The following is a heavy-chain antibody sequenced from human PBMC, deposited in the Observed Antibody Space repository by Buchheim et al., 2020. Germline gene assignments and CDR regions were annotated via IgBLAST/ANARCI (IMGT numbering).Heavy chain of an antibody. CDR2: IKPDASEI. V-gene: IGHV3-7*01. CDR3: AREGTVTPYNFDY. J-gene: IGHJ4*02. CDR1: GFTFDSYY. Sequence: EVQLVESGGGLVQPGGSLRLPCAASGFTFDSYYMAWVRQAPGKGLEWVANIKPDASEIYYVDSVKGRFTISRDNAKNSLYLQMKSLGAEDTAVYYCAREGTVTPYNFDYWGQGTL. D-gene: IGHD4-11*01.